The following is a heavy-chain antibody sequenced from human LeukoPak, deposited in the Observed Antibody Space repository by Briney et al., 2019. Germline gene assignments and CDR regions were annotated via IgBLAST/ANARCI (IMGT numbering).Heavy chain of an antibody. D-gene: IGHD6-13*01. Sequence: PGGSLRLSCAASGFTFSSYSMNWVRQAPGKGLECVSSISSSSSYIYYADSVKGRFTISRDNAKNSLYLQMNSLRAEDTAVYYCARRWWQQLVVALFDYWGQGPLVTVSS. CDR1: GFTFSSYS. J-gene: IGHJ4*02. CDR3: ARRWWQQLVVALFDY. V-gene: IGHV3-21*01. CDR2: ISSSSSYI.